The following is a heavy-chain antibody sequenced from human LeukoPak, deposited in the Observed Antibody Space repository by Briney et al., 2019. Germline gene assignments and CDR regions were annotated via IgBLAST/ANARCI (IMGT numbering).Heavy chain of an antibody. J-gene: IGHJ6*03. D-gene: IGHD3-16*01. CDR2: IYYSGST. CDR3: AGSQGEYYYMDV. CDR1: GGSIRSYN. V-gene: IGHV4-59*01. Sequence: SETLSLACPVFGGSIRSYNWSWIRQSPGKGLECFGNIYYSGSTNYNPSFKSRVIISVDTSNNQFSLKLNSVTPADTAVYYCAGSQGEYYYMDVWGNGTTVTVSS.